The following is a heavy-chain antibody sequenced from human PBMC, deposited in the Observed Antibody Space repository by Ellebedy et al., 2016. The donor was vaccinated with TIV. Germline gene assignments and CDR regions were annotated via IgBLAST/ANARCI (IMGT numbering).Heavy chain of an antibody. V-gene: IGHV3-7*01. CDR3: ARQFTAYSYSFDI. Sequence: GGSLRLXXAGSGFTFSIYWMTWVRQAPGKGLEWVANIQQDGSETYYVDSVKGRFTISRDNAKNSLYLQMHSLRAEDTAVYYCARQFTAYSYSFDIWGQGTMVTVS. CDR1: GFTFSIYW. D-gene: IGHD5-18*01. CDR2: IQQDGSET. J-gene: IGHJ3*02.